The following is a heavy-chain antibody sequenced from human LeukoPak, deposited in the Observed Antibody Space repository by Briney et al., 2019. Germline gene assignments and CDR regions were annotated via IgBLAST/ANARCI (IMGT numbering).Heavy chain of an antibody. Sequence: GALRLSCAASGFTFSKYWMLWVRQAPGKGLESVSRINTDGTVATYADSVKGRFTVSRDNADNTMFLQMNSVRDEDTAVYYCATKQWLAPPPDSWGQGTPVTVSS. CDR2: INTDGTVA. J-gene: IGHJ4*02. CDR1: GFTFSKYW. D-gene: IGHD6-19*01. CDR3: ATKQWLAPPPDS. V-gene: IGHV3-74*01.